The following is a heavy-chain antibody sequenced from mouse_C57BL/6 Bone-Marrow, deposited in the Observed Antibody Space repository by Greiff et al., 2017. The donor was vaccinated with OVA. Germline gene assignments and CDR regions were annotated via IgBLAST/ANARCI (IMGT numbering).Heavy chain of an antibody. V-gene: IGHV1-42*01. Sequence: EVQLQQSGPELVKPGASVKISCKASGYSFTGYYMNWVKQSPEKSLEWIGEINPSTGGTTYNQKFKAKATLTVDKSSSTAYMQLKSLTSEDSAVYYCARGLGGSPFDYWGQGTTLTVSS. D-gene: IGHD4-1*01. CDR3: ARGLGGSPFDY. CDR2: INPSTGGT. J-gene: IGHJ2*01. CDR1: GYSFTGYY.